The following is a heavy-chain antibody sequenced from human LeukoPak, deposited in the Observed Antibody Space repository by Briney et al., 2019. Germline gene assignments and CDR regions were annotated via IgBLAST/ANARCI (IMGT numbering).Heavy chain of an antibody. CDR3: AKVGIGYYYPFDY. CDR1: GFSFSSNV. Sequence: PGGSLRLSCAPSGFSFSSNVVHWVRQAPGKGLEWVAQISHDGNDKYYADSVKGRFTISRDNSKNTLFLQLDSLRAEDTAVYFCAKVGIGYYYPFDYWGQGTLVTVSS. D-gene: IGHD3-22*01. V-gene: IGHV3-30*18. J-gene: IGHJ4*02. CDR2: ISHDGNDK.